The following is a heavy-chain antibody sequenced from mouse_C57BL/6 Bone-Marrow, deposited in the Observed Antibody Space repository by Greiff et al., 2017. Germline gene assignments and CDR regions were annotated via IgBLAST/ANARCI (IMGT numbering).Heavy chain of an antibody. CDR1: GYTFTNYW. D-gene: IGHD1-1*01. V-gene: IGHV1-63*01. J-gene: IGHJ1*03. CDR3: AREYYGSSYNWYFDV. CDR2: IYPGGGYT. Sequence: VQLVESGAELVRPGTSVKMSCKASGYTFTNYWIGWAKQRPGHGLEWIGDIYPGGGYTNYNEKFKGKATLTADKSSSTAYMQFSSLTSEDSAIYYCAREYYGSSYNWYFDVWGTGTTVTVSS.